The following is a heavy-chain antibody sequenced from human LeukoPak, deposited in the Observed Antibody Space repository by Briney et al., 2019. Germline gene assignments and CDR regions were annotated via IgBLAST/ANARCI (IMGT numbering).Heavy chain of an antibody. CDR1: GFTFSSYA. J-gene: IGHJ4*02. Sequence: PGGSLRLSCAASGFTFSSYAMHWVRQAPGKGLEWVAVISYDGSNKYYADSVKGRFTISRDNSKNTLYLQMNSLRAEDMAVYYCARDLPQKGDMVYYDSSGYSDYWGQGTLVTVSS. D-gene: IGHD3-22*01. V-gene: IGHV3-30-3*01. CDR2: ISYDGSNK. CDR3: ARDLPQKGDMVYYDSSGYSDY.